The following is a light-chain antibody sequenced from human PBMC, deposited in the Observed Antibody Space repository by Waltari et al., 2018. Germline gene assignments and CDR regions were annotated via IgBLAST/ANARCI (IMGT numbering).Light chain of an antibody. Sequence: EIVMTQSPATLSVSPGEGATLSCRASQNINSNLAWYQQQPGQTPRLLIYGASTRAIGIPARFSGRGSGTEFTLTISSLQSEDFALYYCQQYNNWPPWTFGQGTKVEIK. CDR3: QQYNNWPPWT. CDR2: GAS. J-gene: IGKJ1*01. V-gene: IGKV3D-15*01. CDR1: QNINSN.